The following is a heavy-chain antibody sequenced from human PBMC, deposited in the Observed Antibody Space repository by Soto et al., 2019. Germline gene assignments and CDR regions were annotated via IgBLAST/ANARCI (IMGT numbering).Heavy chain of an antibody. CDR3: ARAHYYDSSGYYPPAFDI. J-gene: IGHJ3*02. Sequence: ASVKVSCKASGYTFTSYAIHWVRQAPGERLEWMGWINAGNGNTKYSQKFQGRVTITRDTSASTAYMELSSLRSEDTAVYYCARAHYYDSSGYYPPAFDIWGQGTMVTVSS. V-gene: IGHV1-3*01. D-gene: IGHD3-22*01. CDR2: INAGNGNT. CDR1: GYTFTSYA.